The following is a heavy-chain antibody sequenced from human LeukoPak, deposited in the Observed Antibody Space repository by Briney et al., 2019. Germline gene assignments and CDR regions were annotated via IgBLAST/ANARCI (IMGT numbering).Heavy chain of an antibody. D-gene: IGHD3-16*01. Sequence: SGPVLVKPTETLTLTCTVSGFSLSTARMGVSWIRQPPWKALEWLAHIFSNDEKSYSTSLKSRLTISKATSKSQVVLTMTNMDPVDTATYYCARMGDYYYYYGMDVWGKGPTVTVSS. CDR1: GFSLSTARMG. CDR2: IFSNDEK. CDR3: ARMGDYYYYYGMDV. V-gene: IGHV2-26*01. J-gene: IGHJ6*04.